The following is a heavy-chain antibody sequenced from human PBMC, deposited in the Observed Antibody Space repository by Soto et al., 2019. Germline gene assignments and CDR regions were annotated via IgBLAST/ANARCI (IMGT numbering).Heavy chain of an antibody. D-gene: IGHD3-3*01. CDR3: ARDCNYDFWSGYYTGGIGWVNYYYSMDV. CDR1: GYTFTSCD. Sequence: ASVKVSCKASGYTFTSCDINWVRQATGQGLEWMGWMNPNSGNTGYAQKFQGRVTMTRNTSISTAYMELSSLRSEDTAVYYCARDCNYDFWSGYYTGGIGWVNYYYSMDVWGKGTTVTVSS. CDR2: MNPNSGNT. J-gene: IGHJ6*03. V-gene: IGHV1-8*01.